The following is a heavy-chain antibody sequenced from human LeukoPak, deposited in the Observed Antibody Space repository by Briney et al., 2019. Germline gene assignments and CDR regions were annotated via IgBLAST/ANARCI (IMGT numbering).Heavy chain of an antibody. Sequence: SETLSLTCAVSDYSISSAYYWGWIRQPPGKGLEWIGSIYHSGSTDYNPSLKSRVTISVDTSKNQFSLKLSSVTAADTAVYYCANTILGDYYYYYMDVWGKGTTVTVSS. D-gene: IGHD3-3*01. CDR1: DYSISSAYY. J-gene: IGHJ6*03. V-gene: IGHV4-38-2*01. CDR3: ANTILGDYYYYYMDV. CDR2: IYHSGST.